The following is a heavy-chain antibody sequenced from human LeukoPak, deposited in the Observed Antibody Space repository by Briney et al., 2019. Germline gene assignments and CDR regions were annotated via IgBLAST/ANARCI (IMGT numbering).Heavy chain of an antibody. V-gene: IGHV3-74*01. CDR3: ARDSTVAYHYYYYMDV. Sequence: GRSLRLSCAASGFTFSSYWMHWVRQAPGKGLVWVSRINADGSYTSYADSVKGRFTISRDNAKNTLYLQMNSLRAEDTAVYYCARDSTVAYHYYYYMDVWGKGTTVTVSS. D-gene: IGHD4-23*01. J-gene: IGHJ6*03. CDR2: INADGSYT. CDR1: GFTFSSYW.